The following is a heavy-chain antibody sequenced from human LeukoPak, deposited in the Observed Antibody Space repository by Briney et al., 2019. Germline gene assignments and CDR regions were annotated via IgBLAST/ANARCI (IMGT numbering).Heavy chain of an antibody. CDR2: IYYTGST. CDR3: ASHSGSYCTHGVCSNDAFDI. Sequence: SETLSLTCTVSGGSITSSSNHWGWLRQPPGKGLEWIVTIYYTGSTYYNPSLKSRITISVDTSKNQFSLKLTSVTAADTAVYYCASHSGSYCTHGVCSNDAFDIWGQGTMVTVSS. V-gene: IGHV4-39*01. D-gene: IGHD2-8*01. CDR1: GGSITSSSNH. J-gene: IGHJ3*02.